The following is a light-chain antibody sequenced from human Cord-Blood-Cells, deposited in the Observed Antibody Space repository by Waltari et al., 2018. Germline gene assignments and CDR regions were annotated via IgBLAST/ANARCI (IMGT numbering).Light chain of an antibody. J-gene: IGKJ4*01. Sequence: DIQLTQSPSFLSASVGDRVTITCRSSQGISSYLAWYQQKPGKAPKLLIYAASTLQSGVPSRFSGSGSGTEFTLTISSLQPEDFATNYGQQLNSYPLTFGGGTKVEIK. CDR2: AAS. CDR1: QGISSY. V-gene: IGKV1-9*01. CDR3: QQLNSYPLT.